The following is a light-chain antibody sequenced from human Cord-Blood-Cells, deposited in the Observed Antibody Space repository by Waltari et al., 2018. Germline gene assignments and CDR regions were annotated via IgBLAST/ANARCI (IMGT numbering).Light chain of an antibody. CDR3: QSYDSSRRV. CDR1: SSNIGAGYD. CDR2: GNS. V-gene: IGLV1-40*01. Sequence: QSVLTQPPSVSGAPGQRVTISCTGSSSNIGAGYDVHWYQQLPATAPKLLIYGNSTRPSGVPDRFSGSKAGTSASLAITGLQAEDEADYYCQSYDSSRRVFGGGTKLTVL. J-gene: IGLJ3*02.